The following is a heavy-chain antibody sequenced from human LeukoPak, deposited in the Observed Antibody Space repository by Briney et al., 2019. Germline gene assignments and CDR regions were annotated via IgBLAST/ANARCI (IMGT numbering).Heavy chain of an antibody. CDR1: GFTFSSYE. CDR3: ARGEQQLVQNSGEFDY. CDR2: ISSSGSTI. Sequence: GGSLRLSCAASGFTFSSYEMNWVRQAPGKGLEWVSYISSSGSTIYYADSVKGRFTISRDNAKNSLYLQMNSLRAEDTAVYYCARGEQQLVQNSGEFDYWGQGTLVTVSS. D-gene: IGHD6-13*01. V-gene: IGHV3-48*03. J-gene: IGHJ4*02.